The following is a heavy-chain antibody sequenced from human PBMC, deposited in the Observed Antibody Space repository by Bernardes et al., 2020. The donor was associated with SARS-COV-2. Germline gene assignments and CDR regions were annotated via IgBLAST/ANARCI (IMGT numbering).Heavy chain of an antibody. D-gene: IGHD2-2*01. V-gene: IGHV3-7*01. CDR2: IKQDGSEK. Sequence: GGSLRLSCAASGFTFSSYCMSWVRQAPGKGLEWVANIKQDGSEKYYVDSVKGRFTISRDNAKNSLYLQMNSLRAEDTAVYYCAREGRYCSSTSCHGMDVWGQGTTVTVSS. CDR3: AREGRYCSSTSCHGMDV. CDR1: GFTFSSYC. J-gene: IGHJ6*02.